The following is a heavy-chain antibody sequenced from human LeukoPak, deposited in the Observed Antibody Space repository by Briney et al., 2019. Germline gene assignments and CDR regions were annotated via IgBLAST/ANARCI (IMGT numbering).Heavy chain of an antibody. CDR3: ARQPTEGWPGCSGGSCYGGRSIMGFDY. J-gene: IGHJ4*02. Sequence: SETLSLTCTVSGGSISSSSYYWGWIRQPPGKGLEWIGSIYYSGSTNYNPSLKSRVTISVDTSKNQFSLKLSSVTAADTAVYYCARQPTEGWPGCSGGSCYGGRSIMGFDYWGQGSLVTVSS. CDR1: GGSISSSSYY. CDR2: IYYSGST. D-gene: IGHD2-15*01. V-gene: IGHV4-39*01.